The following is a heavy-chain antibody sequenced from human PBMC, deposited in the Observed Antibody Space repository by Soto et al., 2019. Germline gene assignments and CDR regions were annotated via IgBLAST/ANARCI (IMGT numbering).Heavy chain of an antibody. D-gene: IGHD3-3*01. CDR1: GFTFDNYG. V-gene: IGHV3-9*01. CDR2: ISWNSGRI. CDR3: AKGRTIFGVTPKYYFDH. J-gene: IGHJ4*02. Sequence: QPGGSLRLSCAASGFTFDNYGMYWVRQAPGKGLEWVSSISWNSGRIDYADSVKGRFTISRHNAKNSLYLQMNSLRPEDTALYYCAKGRTIFGVTPKYYFDHWGQGTQVTVSS.